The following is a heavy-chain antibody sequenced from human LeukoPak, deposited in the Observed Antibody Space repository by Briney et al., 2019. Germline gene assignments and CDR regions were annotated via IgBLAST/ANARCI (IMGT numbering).Heavy chain of an antibody. CDR2: ISYDGSNK. CDR1: GFTFSSYA. CDR3: AREFGGTMVRGYYFDY. J-gene: IGHJ4*02. Sequence: GGSLRLSCAASGFTFSSYAMHWVRQTPGKGLEWVAVISYDGSNKYYADSVKGRFTIPRDNSKNTLYLQMNSLRAEDTAVYYCAREFGGTMVRGYYFDYWGQGTLVTVSS. V-gene: IGHV3-30*04. D-gene: IGHD3-10*01.